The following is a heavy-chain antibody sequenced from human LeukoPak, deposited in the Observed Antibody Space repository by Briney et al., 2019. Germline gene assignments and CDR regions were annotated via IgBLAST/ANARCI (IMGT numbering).Heavy chain of an antibody. CDR3: ARGFKGDSSGNPLDY. CDR2: IYTNGST. J-gene: IGHJ4*02. CDR1: GGSLSSGSDY. V-gene: IGHV4-61*02. Sequence: SQTLSLTCTVSGGSLSSGSDYWSWTRQPGGKGLEWIGRIYTNGSTNYTPPRKTRVTIPVDTSMNRFSLKLSAVAAEDTAVYYCARGFKGDSSGNPLDYWGQGTLVTVSS. D-gene: IGHD3-22*01.